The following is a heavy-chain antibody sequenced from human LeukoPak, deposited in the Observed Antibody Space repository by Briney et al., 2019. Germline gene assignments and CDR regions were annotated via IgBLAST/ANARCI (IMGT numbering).Heavy chain of an antibody. D-gene: IGHD2-15*01. CDR3: ARDPIVVVVASYGMDV. Sequence: GGSLRLSRAASGFTFDDYAMHWVRQAPGKGLEWVSGISWNSGSIGYADSVKGRFTISRDNAKNSLYLQMNSLRAEDTAVYYCARDPIVVVVASYGMDVWGQGTTVTVSS. CDR2: ISWNSGSI. J-gene: IGHJ6*02. V-gene: IGHV3-9*01. CDR1: GFTFDDYA.